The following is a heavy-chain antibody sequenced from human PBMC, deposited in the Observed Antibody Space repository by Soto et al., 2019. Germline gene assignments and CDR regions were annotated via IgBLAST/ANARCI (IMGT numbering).Heavy chain of an antibody. CDR2: INSISSTI. V-gene: IGHV3-48*01. D-gene: IGHD1-26*01. CDR3: AKDLRSGSYSRDAFDI. J-gene: IGHJ3*02. Sequence: GGSLRLSCAASGFTFSNYNMNWVRQAPGKGLEWVSYINSISSTINYADSVKGRFTISRDNAKNSLYLQINNLRAEDTAVYYCAKDLRSGSYSRDAFDIWGQGTMVTVSS. CDR1: GFTFSNYN.